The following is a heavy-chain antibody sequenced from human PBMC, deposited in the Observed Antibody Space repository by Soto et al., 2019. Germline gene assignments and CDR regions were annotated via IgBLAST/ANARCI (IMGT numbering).Heavy chain of an antibody. CDR2: FDPEDGET. CDR3: ATDRRFYSWAREYYFDY. Sequence: ASVKVSCKVSGYTLTELSMHWVRQAPGKGLEWMGGFDPEDGETIYAQKFQGRVTMTEDTSTDTAYMELSSLRSEDTAVYYCATDRRFYSWAREYYFDYWGQGTLVTVTS. V-gene: IGHV1-24*01. J-gene: IGHJ4*02. D-gene: IGHD5-18*01. CDR1: GYTLTELS.